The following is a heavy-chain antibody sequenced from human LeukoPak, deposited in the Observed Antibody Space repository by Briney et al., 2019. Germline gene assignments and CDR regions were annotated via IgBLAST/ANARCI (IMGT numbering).Heavy chain of an antibody. V-gene: IGHV3-48*04. CDR3: ARGRDLFDS. J-gene: IGHJ4*02. CDR1: GFTFNTYS. CDR2: ISSSSGTI. Sequence: GGSLRLSCVASGFTFNTYSMNWFRQAPGKGLEWITYISSSSGTIYYSDSVKGRFTISRDNAKNSLYLQMNNLRAEDTAVYYCARGRDLFDSWGQGTLVIVSS.